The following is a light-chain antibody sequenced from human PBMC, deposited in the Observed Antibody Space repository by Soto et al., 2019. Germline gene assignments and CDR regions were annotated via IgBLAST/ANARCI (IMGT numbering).Light chain of an antibody. J-gene: IGKJ3*01. Sequence: EIVLTQSPGTLSLSPGERATLSCRASQSVSSSYLAWYQQKPGQAPRLLIYGASSRATGIPDRFSGSVSGTDFTLTISSLEPEDFAVYYRQQRSNWGGTFGPGTKVDIK. CDR3: QQRSNWGGT. V-gene: IGKV3D-20*02. CDR2: GAS. CDR1: QSVSSSY.